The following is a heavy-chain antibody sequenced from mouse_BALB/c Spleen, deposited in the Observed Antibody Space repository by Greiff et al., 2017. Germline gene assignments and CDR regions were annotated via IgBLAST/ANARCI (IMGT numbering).Heavy chain of an antibody. CDR2: ISSGGSYT. D-gene: IGHD1-2*01. CDR1: GFTFSSYG. V-gene: IGHV5-6*01. Sequence: EVQVVESGGDLVKPGGSLKLSCAASGFTFSSYGMSWVRQTPDKRLEWVATISSGGSYTYYPDSVKGRFTISSDNAKNTLYLQMSSLKSEDTAMYYCASLTTASYFDYWGQGTTLTVSS. J-gene: IGHJ2*01. CDR3: ASLTTASYFDY.